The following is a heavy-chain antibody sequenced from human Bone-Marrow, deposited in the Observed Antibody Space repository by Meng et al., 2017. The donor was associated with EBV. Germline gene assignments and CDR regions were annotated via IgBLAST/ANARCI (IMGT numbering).Heavy chain of an antibody. D-gene: IGHD3-10*01. CDR2: FLPTLGAP. CDR1: GGPFRNYA. Sequence: QVQLVQSAAEVKKPGSSVKVSCKTSGGPFRNYAVSWVRQAPGQGLEWLGGFLPTLGAPNYAQKFHGRVTITADESTSTHYMDLSSLRSDDTAVYYCASESGRGYTPDYWGQGTLVTVSS. CDR3: ASESGRGYTPDY. J-gene: IGHJ4*02. V-gene: IGHV1-69*01.